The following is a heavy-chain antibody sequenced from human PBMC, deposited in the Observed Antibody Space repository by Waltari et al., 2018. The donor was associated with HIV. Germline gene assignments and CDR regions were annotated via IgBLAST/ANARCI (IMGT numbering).Heavy chain of an antibody. V-gene: IGHV3-53*01. CDR2: IYSGGST. Sequence: EVQLVESGGGLIQPGGSLRLPCAASGFPVSRNYMSWVRHAPGKGLEWVSVIYSGGSTYYADSVKGRFTISRDNSKNTLYLQMNSLRAEDTAVYYCARDSADYYDSSGYYDYWGQGTLVTVSS. J-gene: IGHJ4*02. D-gene: IGHD3-22*01. CDR3: ARDSADYYDSSGYYDY. CDR1: GFPVSRNY.